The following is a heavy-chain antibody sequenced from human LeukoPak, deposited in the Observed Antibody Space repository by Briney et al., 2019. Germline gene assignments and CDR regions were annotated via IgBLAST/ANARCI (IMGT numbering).Heavy chain of an antibody. CDR1: GFTFSSYA. Sequence: GGSLRLSCAASGFTFSSYAMSWVRQAPGKGLEWVSAISGSGGSTYYADSVKGRFTISRDNSKNTLYLQMNSLRAEDTAVYYCAKPLYYYDSSGYYGDYWGQGTLVTVSS. CDR2: ISGSGGST. J-gene: IGHJ4*02. CDR3: AKPLYYYDSSGYYGDY. V-gene: IGHV3-23*01. D-gene: IGHD3-22*01.